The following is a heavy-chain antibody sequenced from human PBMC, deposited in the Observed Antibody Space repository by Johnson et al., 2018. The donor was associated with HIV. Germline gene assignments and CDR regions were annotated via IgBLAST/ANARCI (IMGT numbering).Heavy chain of an antibody. Sequence: QVQLVESGGGVVQPGRSLRLSCAASGFTFSSYAMHWVRQAPGKGLEWVANIKQDGSEKYYADSVKGRFTISRDKNTLYLQMNSLRAEDTAVYYCAKDKSGRYYDSSGYSLDDAFDIWGQGTMVTVSS. CDR2: IKQDGSEK. CDR3: AKDKSGRYYDSSGYSLDDAFDI. D-gene: IGHD3-22*01. CDR1: GFTFSSYA. J-gene: IGHJ3*02. V-gene: IGHV3-30*04.